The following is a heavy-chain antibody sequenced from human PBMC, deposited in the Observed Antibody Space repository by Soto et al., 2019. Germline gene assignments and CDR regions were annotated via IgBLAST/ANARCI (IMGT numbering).Heavy chain of an antibody. V-gene: IGHV4-4*02. Sequence: SETLSLTCAVSSGSIDNVYWWSWVRQSPGKGLEWIGETSHDGVTNYNPSLEGRVTISIDKSKNQFSLKLSSVTAADTAVYYCARDPSGYDSTWGQGTLVTVSS. CDR1: SGSIDNVYW. J-gene: IGHJ5*02. CDR3: ARDPSGYDST. D-gene: IGHD5-12*01. CDR2: TSHDGVT.